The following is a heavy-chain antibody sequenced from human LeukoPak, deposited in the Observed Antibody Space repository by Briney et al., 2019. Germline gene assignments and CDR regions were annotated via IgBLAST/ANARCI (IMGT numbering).Heavy chain of an antibody. CDR2: ISSSSSYI. CDR3: ARVVAVAGKAFDI. V-gene: IGHV3-21*01. D-gene: IGHD6-19*01. CDR1: GFTFSSYS. J-gene: IGHJ3*02. Sequence: GGSLRLSCAASGFTFSSYSMNWVRQAPGKGLEWASSISSSSSYIYYADSVKGRFTISRDNAKNSLYLQMNSLRAEDTAVYYCARVVAVAGKAFDIWGQGTMVTVSS.